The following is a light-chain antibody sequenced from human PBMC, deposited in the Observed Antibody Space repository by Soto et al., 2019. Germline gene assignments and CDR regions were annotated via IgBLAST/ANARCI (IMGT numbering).Light chain of an antibody. Sequence: EIVLTQSPGTLSLSLGDRATLSCRASESVSSTYVAWYQQKPGQAPRLLIFGTSSRAAGIPDRFSASGSGTDFSLTISRLEPEDFAVYYCQHYGSSPPDTFGQGTKLEIK. CDR1: ESVSSTY. CDR3: QHYGSSPPDT. CDR2: GTS. V-gene: IGKV3-20*01. J-gene: IGKJ2*01.